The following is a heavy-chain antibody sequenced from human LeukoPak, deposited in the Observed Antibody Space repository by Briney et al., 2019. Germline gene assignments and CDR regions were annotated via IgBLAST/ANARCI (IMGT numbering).Heavy chain of an antibody. CDR1: AFTSSSYA. J-gene: IGHJ4*03. CDR3: AKRPTDYGDCVSYFDC. Sequence: GGSLRLSCAASAFTSSSYAMSWVRQAPRKGREWVGVISDDGRRKYYADSVKGRFAISRDNAKDTLCLQMNSLRAEDTAVYYCAKRPTDYGDCVSYFDCWGQGTLVTVSS. CDR2: ISDDGRRK. V-gene: IGHV3-30*18. D-gene: IGHD4-17*01.